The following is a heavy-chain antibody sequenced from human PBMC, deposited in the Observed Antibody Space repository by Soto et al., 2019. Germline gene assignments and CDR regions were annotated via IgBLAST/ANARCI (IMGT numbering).Heavy chain of an antibody. CDR2: IYHSGAT. D-gene: IGHD6-19*01. V-gene: IGHV4-4*02. CDR3: ARGLSLVVAGNRLGLPDY. J-gene: IGHJ4*02. Sequence: SETLSLTCAVSGDSISRNNGWSWVRQSPGKGLEWIGKIYHSGATNYNPSLSSRVIISVDTSNNQFSLRLSSVTAADTAIYYCARGLSLVVAGNRLGLPDYWGQGTLVTVSS. CDR1: GDSISRNNG.